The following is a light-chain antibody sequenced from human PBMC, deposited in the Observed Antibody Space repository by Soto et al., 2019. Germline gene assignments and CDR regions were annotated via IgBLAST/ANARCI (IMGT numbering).Light chain of an antibody. CDR3: ATWDDSLSGWV. CDR1: TTNIKSNF. Sequence: QSVLTQPPSASGTPGQRVTISCSGSTTNIKSNFVYWYQQFPGTAPKLLIYRSDQQPSGVPDRFSGSKSGTSASLAISGLRSEDEAEYHCATWDDSLSGWVFGGGTKVTVL. CDR2: RSD. J-gene: IGLJ3*02. V-gene: IGLV1-47*01.